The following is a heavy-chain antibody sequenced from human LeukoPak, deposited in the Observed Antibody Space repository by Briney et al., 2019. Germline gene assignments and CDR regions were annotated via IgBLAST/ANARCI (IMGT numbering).Heavy chain of an antibody. CDR2: ISSSSGTI. Sequence: GGSLRLSCAASGFTFSSYSMHWVRQAPGKGLEWVSYISSSSGTIYYADSVKGRFTISRDNAKNPLYLQMNSLRDEDTAVYYCARAAYNAADYWGQGTLVTVSS. CDR3: ARAAYNAADY. D-gene: IGHD5-24*01. CDR1: GFTFSSYS. V-gene: IGHV3-48*02. J-gene: IGHJ4*02.